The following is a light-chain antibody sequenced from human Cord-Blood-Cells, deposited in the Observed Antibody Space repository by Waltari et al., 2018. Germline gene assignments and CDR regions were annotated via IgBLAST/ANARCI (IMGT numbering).Light chain of an antibody. V-gene: IGLV1-47*01. CDR2: RNN. J-gene: IGLJ3*02. CDR1: SSNIGSNY. CDR3: AAWDDSLSGWV. Sequence: QSVLTQPPSASGTPRQRVTIPCSGSSSNIGSNYVYWYQQLPGTAPKLLIYRNNQRPSGVPDRFSGSKSGTSASLAISGLRSEDEADYYCAAWDDSLSGWVFGGGTKLTVL.